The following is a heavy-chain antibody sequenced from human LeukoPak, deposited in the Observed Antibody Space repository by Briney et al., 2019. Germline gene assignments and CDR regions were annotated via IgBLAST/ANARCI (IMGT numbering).Heavy chain of an antibody. CDR1: GCSISSSDYY. J-gene: IGHJ5*02. Sequence: PSETLSLTCTVSGCSISSSDYYWGRIRQPPGKGLEGIGNIYYTGSSSYNSSLKSRVTISVDTSKNQFSLQLSSVTAADTAVYYCARENYCTNGVCWAFDPWGQGTLVTVSS. CDR2: IYYTGSS. V-gene: IGHV4-39*07. CDR3: ARENYCTNGVCWAFDP. D-gene: IGHD2-8*01.